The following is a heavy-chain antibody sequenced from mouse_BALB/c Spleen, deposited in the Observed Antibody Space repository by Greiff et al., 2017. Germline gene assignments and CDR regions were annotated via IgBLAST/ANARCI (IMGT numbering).Heavy chain of an antibody. Sequence: QVQLKQSGAELAKPGASVKMSCKASGYTFTSYWMHWVKQRPGQGLEWIGYINPSTGYTEYNQKFRDKATLTADKSSSTAYMQLSSLTSEDSAVYYCARYPKGYVDVWGAGTTVTVSS. CDR3: ARYPKGYVDV. V-gene: IGHV1-7*01. J-gene: IGHJ1*01. CDR2: INPSTGYT. CDR1: GYTFTSYW.